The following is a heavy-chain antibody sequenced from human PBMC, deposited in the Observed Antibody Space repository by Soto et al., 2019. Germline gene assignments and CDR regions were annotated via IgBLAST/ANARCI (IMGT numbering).Heavy chain of an antibody. CDR3: ARSWLQTKLSSYYYGMDV. Sequence: EVQLVESGGGLVQPGGSLRLSCAASGFTFSSYWMSWVRQAPGKGLEWVANIKQDGSEKYYVDSVKGRFTISRDNANNSLYLQMNSLRAEDTAVYYCARSWLQTKLSSYYYGMDVWGQGTTVTVSS. V-gene: IGHV3-7*03. CDR1: GFTFSSYW. D-gene: IGHD5-12*01. CDR2: IKQDGSEK. J-gene: IGHJ6*02.